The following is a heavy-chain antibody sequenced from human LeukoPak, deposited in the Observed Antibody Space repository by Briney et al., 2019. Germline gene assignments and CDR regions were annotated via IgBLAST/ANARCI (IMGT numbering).Heavy chain of an antibody. V-gene: IGHV3-48*01. CDR3: ARGAVSRTNYFDY. J-gene: IGHJ4*02. D-gene: IGHD1-14*01. CDR2: ISSSGSTI. CDR1: GFTFSSYS. Sequence: GGSLRLSCAASGFTFSSYSMNWVRQAPGKGLEWVSYISSSGSTIYYADSVKGRFTISRDNAKNSLYLQMNSLRAEDTAVYYCARGAVSRTNYFDYWGQGTLVTVSS.